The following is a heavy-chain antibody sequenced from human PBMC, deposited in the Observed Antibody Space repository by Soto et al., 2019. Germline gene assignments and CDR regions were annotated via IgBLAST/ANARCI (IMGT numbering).Heavy chain of an antibody. J-gene: IGHJ4*02. CDR3: AKARPGWGYYDSSDYYWAET. Sequence: PGGSLRLSCAASGFTFSSYAMSWVRQAPGRGLEWVSAISGSGGSTYYADSVKGRFTISRDNSQNTLYLQMNSLRAEDTAVYYGAKARPGWGYYDSSDYYWAETRGQGTLDTVSS. CDR1: GFTFSSYA. D-gene: IGHD3-22*01. CDR2: ISGSGGST. V-gene: IGHV3-23*01.